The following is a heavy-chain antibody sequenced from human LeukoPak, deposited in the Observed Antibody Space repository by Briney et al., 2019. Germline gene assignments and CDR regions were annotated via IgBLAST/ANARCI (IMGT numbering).Heavy chain of an antibody. CDR2: IDPIFATP. V-gene: IGHV1-69*05. CDR1: GGTFSNYA. Sequence: SVKVSCKASGGTFSNYAITWVRQAPGQGLEWMAGIDPIFATPYYAQRFQGRVTITTDGSTHTAYMELSSLRSDDTAVYYCARNIASFGAWFDPWGQGTLVTVSS. J-gene: IGHJ5*02. CDR3: ARNIASFGAWFDP. D-gene: IGHD3-10*01.